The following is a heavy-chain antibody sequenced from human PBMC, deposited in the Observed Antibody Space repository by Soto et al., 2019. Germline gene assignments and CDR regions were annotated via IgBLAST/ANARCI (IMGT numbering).Heavy chain of an antibody. CDR2: VSIGGST. Sequence: DVQLLESGGGLVQPEGSLRLSCAASGFTFSSYAMGWVRQGPGKGLEGGAVVSIGGSTHYADSVRGRFTISRDNSKNTLSLQMNSLTAEDTAVYFCAKRRGAGGHFDYWGQGALVTVSS. V-gene: IGHV3-23*01. J-gene: IGHJ4*02. CDR3: AKRRGAGGHFDY. D-gene: IGHD2-15*01. CDR1: GFTFSSYA.